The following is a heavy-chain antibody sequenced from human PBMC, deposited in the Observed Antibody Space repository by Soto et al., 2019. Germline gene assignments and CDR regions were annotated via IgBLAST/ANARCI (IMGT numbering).Heavy chain of an antibody. V-gene: IGHV6-1*01. D-gene: IGHD1-1*01. Sequence: SQTLSLTCAISGDSVSSNSATWNWIRQSPSRGLEWLGRTYYRSKWYNDYAISVKSRITINPDTSKNQFSLQLNSVIPEDTAVYYCGRAHLGTDRCILEPFDPWGQGTLVTVSS. J-gene: IGHJ5*02. CDR2: TYYRSKWYN. CDR1: GDSVSSNSAT. CDR3: GRAHLGTDRCILEPFDP.